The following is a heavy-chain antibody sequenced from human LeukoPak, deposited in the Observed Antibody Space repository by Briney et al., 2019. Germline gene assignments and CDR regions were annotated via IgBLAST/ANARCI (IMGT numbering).Heavy chain of an antibody. V-gene: IGHV1-18*01. CDR1: GYTFTDYG. CDR3: ARGSYYDY. Sequence: GALVKVSCKASGYTFTDYGISWVRQAPGQGLEWMGWISTYNGDTNFAQKFQGRVTMTTDTSTNTAYMELRSLTSDDTAVYYCARGSYYDYWGQGTLVTVSS. J-gene: IGHJ4*02. D-gene: IGHD1-26*01. CDR2: ISTYNGDT.